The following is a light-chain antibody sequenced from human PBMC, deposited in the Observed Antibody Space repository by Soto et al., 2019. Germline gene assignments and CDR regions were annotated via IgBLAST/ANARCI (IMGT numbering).Light chain of an antibody. CDR1: SSDVGAYNY. V-gene: IGLV2-14*01. CDR3: SSYTTSNTQV. Sequence: QSALTQPASVSGPPGQSIAISCTGTSSDVGAYNYVSWYQQYAGKAPKLIIYDVTNRPSGVSNRFSGSKSGDTASLLISGLQAEDEADYYCSSYTTSNTQVFGGGTKVTVL. J-gene: IGLJ2*01. CDR2: DVT.